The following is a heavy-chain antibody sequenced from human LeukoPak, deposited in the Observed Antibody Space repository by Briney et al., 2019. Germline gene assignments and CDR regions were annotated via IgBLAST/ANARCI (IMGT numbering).Heavy chain of an antibody. CDR1: GYTFTKYA. V-gene: IGHV1-18*01. D-gene: IGHD6-19*01. CDR3: ARVTLSVAGDFYYYYGLDV. J-gene: IGHJ6*02. Sequence: ASVKVSCKASGYTFTKYAISWVRQAPGQGLEWMGWISGYNGNTKYAQEFQGRVTMTTATSTSTAYMELRSLTSDDTAVYYCARVTLSVAGDFYYYYGLDVWAQGTTVTVSS. CDR2: ISGYNGNT.